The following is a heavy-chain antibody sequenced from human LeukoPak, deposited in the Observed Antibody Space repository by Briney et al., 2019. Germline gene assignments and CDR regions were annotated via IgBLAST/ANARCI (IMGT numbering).Heavy chain of an antibody. J-gene: IGHJ4*02. CDR3: TRDRSRAEDD. V-gene: IGHV3-7*01. CDR2: INQGGSDK. D-gene: IGHD1-14*01. Sequence: GGSLRLSCAASGFTFSGHWMSWVRQAPGKGLEWVANINQGGSDKYYVDSVKGRFSISRDNANNLLYLQMNSLRGEDTAVYYCTRDRSRAEDDWGQGTLVTVSS. CDR1: GFTFSGHW.